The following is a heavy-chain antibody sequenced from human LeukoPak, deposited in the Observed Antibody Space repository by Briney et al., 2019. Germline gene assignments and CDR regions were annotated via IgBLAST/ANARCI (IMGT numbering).Heavy chain of an antibody. J-gene: IGHJ6*02. CDR2: MNPNSGNT. CDR1: GYTFTSYD. D-gene: IGHD1-14*01. CDR3: ARGNRPRGLGYYYGMDV. V-gene: IGHV1-8*01. Sequence: GASVTVSCTASGYTFTSYDINWVRQATGQGLEWMGWMNPNSGNTGYAQKFQGRVTMTRNTSISTAYMELSSLRSEDPAVYYCARGNRPRGLGYYYGMDVWGQGTTVTVSS.